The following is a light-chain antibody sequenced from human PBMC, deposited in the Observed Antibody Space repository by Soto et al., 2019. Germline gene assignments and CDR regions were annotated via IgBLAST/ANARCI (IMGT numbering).Light chain of an antibody. J-gene: IGLJ2*01. V-gene: IGLV1-40*01. CDR1: SSNIGAGYD. CDR3: QYSDSSLSAVV. Sequence: QSVLTQPPSVSGAPGQRVTISCTGSSSNIGAGYDVHWYQQLPGTAPKLLIYGNSNRPSGVPDRFSGSKSGTSASLAITGLQAEDEADYYCQYSDSSLSAVVFGGGTKLTVL. CDR2: GNS.